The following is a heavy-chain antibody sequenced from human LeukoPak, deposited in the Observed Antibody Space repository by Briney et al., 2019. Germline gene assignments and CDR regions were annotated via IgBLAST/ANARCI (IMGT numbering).Heavy chain of an antibody. CDR3: ARGYGDFFHDYYYMDV. J-gene: IGHJ6*03. V-gene: IGHV1-46*01. CDR1: GYTFTSYY. D-gene: IGHD4-17*01. CDR2: INPSGGST. Sequence: GASVKVSCKASGYTFTSYYMHWVRQAPGQGLEWMGIINPSGGSTSYAQKFQGRVTMTRDTSTSTVYMELSSLRSEDTAVYYCARGYGDFFHDYYYMDVWGKGTTVTISS.